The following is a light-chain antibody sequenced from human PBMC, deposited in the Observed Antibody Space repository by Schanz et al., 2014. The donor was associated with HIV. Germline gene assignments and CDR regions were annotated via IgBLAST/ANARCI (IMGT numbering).Light chain of an antibody. CDR3: SSYTSSSTLDVV. CDR1: NSDIGGHDY. Sequence: QSALTQPATVSGSPGQSITVSCTGTNSDIGGHDYVSWYQQHPDKAPKLMIYEVTNRPSGVSSRFSGSKSGNTASLTISGXQXXXEADYYCSSYTSSSTLDVVFGGGTKLTVL. CDR2: EVT. V-gene: IGLV2-14*03. J-gene: IGLJ2*01.